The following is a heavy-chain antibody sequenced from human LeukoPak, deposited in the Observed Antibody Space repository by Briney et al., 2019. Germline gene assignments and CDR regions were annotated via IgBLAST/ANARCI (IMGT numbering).Heavy chain of an antibody. CDR2: INPSGGST. D-gene: IGHD2-2*01. V-gene: IGHV1-46*01. J-gene: IGHJ5*02. CDR1: GYTFTSYY. CDR3: GLTTEYCSSTSCYVDP. Sequence: ASVKVSCKASGYTFTSYYMHWVRQAPGQGLERMGIINPSGGSTSYAQKFQGRVTMTRDTSTSTVYMELSSLRSEDTAVYYCGLTTEYCSSTSCYVDPWGQGTLVTVSS.